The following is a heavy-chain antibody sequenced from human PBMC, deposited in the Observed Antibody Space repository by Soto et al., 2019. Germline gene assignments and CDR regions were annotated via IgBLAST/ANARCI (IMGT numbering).Heavy chain of an antibody. J-gene: IGHJ4*02. D-gene: IGHD3-22*01. CDR1: GFSFSSYA. V-gene: IGHV3-23*01. Sequence: PGGSLRLSCGASGFSFSSYAMTWVRQVPGKGLEWVSGIRGSGDTTYYADSVKGRFTISRDNSKNTLYLQMNSLTAEDTAVYYCARVFISSGYYDPGYFDYWGQGTLVTVSS. CDR3: ARVFISSGYYDPGYFDY. CDR2: IRGSGDTT.